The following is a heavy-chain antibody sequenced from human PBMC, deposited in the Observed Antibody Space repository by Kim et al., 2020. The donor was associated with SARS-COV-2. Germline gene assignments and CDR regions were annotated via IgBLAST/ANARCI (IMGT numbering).Heavy chain of an antibody. J-gene: IGHJ5*01. Sequence: YGDSVRGRFTISRDNSRNTVHLEMNSLRVEDTAVYHCVKDVRSEAAAFESWGQGTLVIVSS. D-gene: IGHD6-13*01. CDR3: VKDVRSEAAAFES. V-gene: IGHV3-30*02.